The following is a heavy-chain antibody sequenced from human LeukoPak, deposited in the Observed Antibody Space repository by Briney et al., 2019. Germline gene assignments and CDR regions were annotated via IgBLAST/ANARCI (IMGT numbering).Heavy chain of an antibody. D-gene: IGHD2-2*01. Sequence: QPGGSLRLSCAASGFVFSSYWMHWVRQAPRKGPMWVSHINGERSSTSYADSVKGRFTISRDNAKNTLYLQMNTLRADDAAVYYCARGGPQSTSPADYWGQGTLVTVSS. V-gene: IGHV3-74*01. J-gene: IGHJ4*02. CDR2: INGERSST. CDR3: ARGGPQSTSPADY. CDR1: GFVFSSYW.